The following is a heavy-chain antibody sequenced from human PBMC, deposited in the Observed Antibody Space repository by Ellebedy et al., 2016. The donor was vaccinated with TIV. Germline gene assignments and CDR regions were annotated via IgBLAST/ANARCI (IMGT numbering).Heavy chain of an antibody. V-gene: IGHV3-74*01. Sequence: GESLKISCAASGFTFRNYWMHWVRQAPGKGLVWVSQMNSDGSTIRNADSVKGRFTISRDNAKNTLYLQMNSLRAEDTAVYYCASGGVTAAMDVWGQGATVTVSS. J-gene: IGHJ6*02. CDR2: MNSDGSTI. CDR3: ASGGVTAAMDV. D-gene: IGHD2-2*01. CDR1: GFTFRNYW.